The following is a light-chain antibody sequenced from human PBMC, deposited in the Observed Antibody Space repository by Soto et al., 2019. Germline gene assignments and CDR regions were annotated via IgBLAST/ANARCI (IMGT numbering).Light chain of an antibody. CDR2: DVS. J-gene: IGLJ1*01. Sequence: VLTQPASVSGSPGQSINISCTGTSSDVGGYNYVSWYQHHPGKAPKLIIYDVSNRPSGVSNPFSGSKSGNTASLTISGLQPEDEADYYCSSYTTSNTRQIVFGTGTKVTVL. CDR1: SSDVGGYNY. V-gene: IGLV2-14*03. CDR3: SSYTTSNTRQIV.